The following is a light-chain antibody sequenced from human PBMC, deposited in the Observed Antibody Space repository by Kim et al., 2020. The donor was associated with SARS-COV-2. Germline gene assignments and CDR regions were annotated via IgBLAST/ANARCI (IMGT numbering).Light chain of an antibody. J-gene: IGKJ2*01. V-gene: IGKV3-20*01. CDR3: QQYGSSPA. CDR1: HSVSSIY. Sequence: LSLRAAASPPCRASHSVSSIYFPWCQHHPRQALSLLIYCASSSATAIPDRFIGSGSGTGFTLSISSLEPEDFAVYYCQQYGSSPAFGQGTKLEI. CDR2: CAS.